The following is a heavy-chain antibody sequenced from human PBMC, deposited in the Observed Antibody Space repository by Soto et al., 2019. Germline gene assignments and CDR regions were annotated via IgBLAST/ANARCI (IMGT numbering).Heavy chain of an antibody. V-gene: IGHV4-39*01. CDR2: IYYSGST. J-gene: IGHJ4*02. Sequence: QLQLQESGPGLVKPSETLSLTCTVSGGSISSSSYYWGWIRQPPGKGLEWIGSIYYSGSTYYNPSLNSRVTISVDTSKNQFSLKLRSVTAADTAVYYCARSRPTYGDYAGIDHWGQGTLVTVSS. CDR1: GGSISSSSYY. CDR3: ARSRPTYGDYAGIDH. D-gene: IGHD4-17*01.